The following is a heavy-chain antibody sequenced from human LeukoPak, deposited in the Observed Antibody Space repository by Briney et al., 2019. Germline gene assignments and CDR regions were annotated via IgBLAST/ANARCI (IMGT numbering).Heavy chain of an antibody. CDR1: GGSFSGYY. CDR2: IYYSGST. Sequence: SETLSLTCAVYGGSFSGYYWSWIRQPPGKGLEWIGSIYYSGSTYYNPSLKSRVTISVDTSKNQFSLKLSSVTAADTAVYYCARLTQDGSWGQGTLVTVSS. J-gene: IGHJ5*02. V-gene: IGHV4-34*01. CDR3: ARLTQDGS. D-gene: IGHD3-10*01.